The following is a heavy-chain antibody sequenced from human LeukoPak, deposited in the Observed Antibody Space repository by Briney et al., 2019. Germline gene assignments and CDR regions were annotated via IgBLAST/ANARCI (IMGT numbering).Heavy chain of an antibody. CDR1: GVTFTDYA. CDR2: ISASGSTT. D-gene: IGHD6-19*01. CDR3: AKARTPYNSGFDY. Sequence: PGGSLRLSCAASGVTFTDYAMGWVRQAPGQGLEWASTISASGSTTYYADSVRGRFTISRDNSKNTLSLQMSSLRAEDTAVYYCAKARTPYNSGFDYWGQGTLVAVSS. J-gene: IGHJ4*02. V-gene: IGHV3-23*01.